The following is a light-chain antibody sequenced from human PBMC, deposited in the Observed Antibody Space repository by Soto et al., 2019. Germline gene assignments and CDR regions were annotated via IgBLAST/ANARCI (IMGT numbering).Light chain of an antibody. CDR3: SSFAGNNNLV. CDR1: SSDVGVYNY. V-gene: IGLV2-8*01. J-gene: IGLJ2*01. Sequence: QSALIQPPSASGSPGQSVTISCTGTSSDVGVYNYVSWYQQHPGKAPKLMIYEVSKRPSGVPDRFSGSKSGNTASLTVSGLQAEDEADYYCSSFAGNNNLVFGGGTKLTVL. CDR2: EVS.